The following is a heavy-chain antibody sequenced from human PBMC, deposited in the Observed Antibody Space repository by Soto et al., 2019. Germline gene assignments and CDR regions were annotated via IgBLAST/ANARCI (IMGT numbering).Heavy chain of an antibody. CDR2: ISSSGDSS. J-gene: IGHJ5*02. CDR1: GLTFYSYV. D-gene: IGHD6-25*01. CDR3: AREFSANNSGFARRHCGP. V-gene: IGHV3-23*01. Sequence: GVSLRLSCSASGLTFYSYVMSWVRQAPGKGLEWVSAISSSGDSSYYADPVKGRFTISRDSSKNLLFLQMNSLRAEDTSIYYCAREFSANNSGFARRHCGPWGPVT.